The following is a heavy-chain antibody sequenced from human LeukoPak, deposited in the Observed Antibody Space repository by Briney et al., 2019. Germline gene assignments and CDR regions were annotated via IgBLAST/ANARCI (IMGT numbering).Heavy chain of an antibody. CDR3: ARGRYYGSFLQGYNWFDP. Sequence: SQTLSLTCTVSGGSISSGDYYWSWIRQPPGKGLEWIGYIYYSGSTYYNPSLKSRVTISVDTSKNQFSLKLSSVTAADTAVYYCARGRYYGSFLQGYNWFDPWGQGTLVTVSS. CDR1: GGSISSGDYY. CDR2: IYYSGST. V-gene: IGHV4-30-4*01. J-gene: IGHJ5*02. D-gene: IGHD3-10*01.